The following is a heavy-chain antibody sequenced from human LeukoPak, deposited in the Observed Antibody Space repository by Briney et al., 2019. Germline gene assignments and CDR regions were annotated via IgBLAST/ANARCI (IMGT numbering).Heavy chain of an antibody. CDR1: GYTFTSYD. J-gene: IGHJ4*02. V-gene: IGHV1-8*01. D-gene: IGHD3-10*01. CDR3: ARVYVLLWFGELFSYYFDY. CDR2: MNPNSGNT. Sequence: ASVKVSSKASGYTFTSYDINWVRQATGQGLEWMGWMNPNSGNTGYAQKFQGRVTMTRNTSISTAYMELSSLRSEDTAVYYCARVYVLLWFGELFSYYFDYWGQGTLVTVSS.